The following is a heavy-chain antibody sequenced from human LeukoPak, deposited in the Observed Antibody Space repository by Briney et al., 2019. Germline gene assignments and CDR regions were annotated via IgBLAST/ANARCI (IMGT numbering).Heavy chain of an antibody. CDR3: ARLTRLSTSPDRYYLDY. Sequence: PSQTLSLTCTVSGVSIHSGTYWWTWIRQHPGKGLEWIGCIYYSGNTYYNPSLKSRVAISADPSKNQFSLRLSSVTAADTAVYYCARLTRLSTSPDRYYLDYWGQGTLVTVSS. D-gene: IGHD6-6*01. CDR1: GVSIHSGTYW. J-gene: IGHJ4*02. V-gene: IGHV4-31*03. CDR2: IYYSGNT.